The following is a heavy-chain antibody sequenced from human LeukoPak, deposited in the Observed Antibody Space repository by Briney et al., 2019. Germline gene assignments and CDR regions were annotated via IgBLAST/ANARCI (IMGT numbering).Heavy chain of an antibody. V-gene: IGHV4-4*02. D-gene: IGHD1-26*01. CDR1: GGSITTTNW. CDR2: VHLNGAT. J-gene: IGHJ4*02. Sequence: SETLSLTCAVSGGSITTTNWWRWVRQPPGKGLEWIGEVHLNGATNYNPSLESRFSMSIDKSNNHLSLEVTSVTAADTAMYYCTRESGAFSPFGFWGQGTLVTVSS. CDR3: TRESGAFSPFGF.